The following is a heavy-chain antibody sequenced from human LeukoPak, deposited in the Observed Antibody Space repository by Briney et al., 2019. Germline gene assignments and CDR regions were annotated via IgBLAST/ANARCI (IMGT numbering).Heavy chain of an antibody. V-gene: IGHV4-61*05. D-gene: IGHD2-15*01. CDR2: IYYSGST. CDR1: GGSISSSSYY. CDR3: ARSDTYCIGGSCPPNTFDALDI. Sequence: SETLSLTCTVSGGSISSSSYYWGWIRQPPGKGLEWIGYIYYSGSTNYNPSLKSRVTMSIDTSKNQFSLKLSSVTAADTAMYYCARSDTYCIGGSCPPNTFDALDIWGQGTMVTVSS. J-gene: IGHJ3*02.